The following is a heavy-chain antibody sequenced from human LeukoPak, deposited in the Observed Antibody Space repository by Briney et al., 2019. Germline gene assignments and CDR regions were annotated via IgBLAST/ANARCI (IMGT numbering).Heavy chain of an antibody. D-gene: IGHD6-19*01. Sequence: PSDTLSPTYAVYGGSFRGYYWSWIRQPPGKGLERIGEINHSGSTNYNPSLKSRVTISVDTSKNQFSLKLSSVTAADTAVYYCARGPRVESYSSGWYANYWGQGTLVTVSS. J-gene: IGHJ4*02. V-gene: IGHV4-34*01. CDR1: GGSFRGYY. CDR2: INHSGST. CDR3: ARGPRVESYSSGWYANY.